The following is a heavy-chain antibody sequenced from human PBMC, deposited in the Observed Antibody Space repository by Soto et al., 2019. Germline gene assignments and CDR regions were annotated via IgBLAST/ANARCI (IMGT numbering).Heavy chain of an antibody. V-gene: IGHV3-33*01. CDR3: ARDRHVSSYYYYGMDV. Sequence: GGSLRLSCAASGFTFSSYGMHWVRQAPGKGLEWVAVIWYDGSNKYYADSVKGRFTISRDNSKNTRYLQMNSLRAEDTAVYYCARDRHVSSYYYYGMDVWGQGTTVTVSS. J-gene: IGHJ6*02. CDR1: GFTFSSYG. CDR2: IWYDGSNK. D-gene: IGHD3-16*01.